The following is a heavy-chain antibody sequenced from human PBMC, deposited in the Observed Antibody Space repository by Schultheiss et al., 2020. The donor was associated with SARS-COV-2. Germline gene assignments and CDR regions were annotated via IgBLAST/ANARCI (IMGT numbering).Heavy chain of an antibody. D-gene: IGHD2-2*01. J-gene: IGHJ4*02. V-gene: IGHV1-18*01. CDR1: GYTFTSYG. CDR2: ISAYNGNT. Sequence: ASVKVSCKASGYTFTSYGISWVRQAPGQGLEWMGWISAYNGNTNYAQKLQGRVTMTTDTSTSTAYMELSSLRSEDTAVYYCAREGGQLPSFYFDYWGQGTLVTVSS. CDR3: AREGGQLPSFYFDY.